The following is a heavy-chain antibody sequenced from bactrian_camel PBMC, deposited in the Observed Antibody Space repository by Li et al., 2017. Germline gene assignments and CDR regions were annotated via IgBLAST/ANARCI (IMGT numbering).Heavy chain of an antibody. V-gene: IGHV3S1*01. CDR1: GFTFSNFW. J-gene: IGHJ6*01. CDR3: AAQGGGLHFSLLTCDKNEFAS. CDR2: INDIGGTT. D-gene: IGHD3*01. Sequence: QVQLVESGGGSVEAGGSLRLSCSASGFTFSNFWMYWVRLAPGKGLEWVAGINDIGGTTDYADSVKGRFTISKDNAKNILYLQMSSLKSEDTAMYYCAAQGGGLHFSLLTCDKNEFASWGQGTQVTVS.